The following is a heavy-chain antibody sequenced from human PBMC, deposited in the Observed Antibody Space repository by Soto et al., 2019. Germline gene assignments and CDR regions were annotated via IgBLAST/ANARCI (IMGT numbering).Heavy chain of an antibody. CDR1: GYTFTSYD. CDR2: MNPNSGNT. V-gene: IGHV1-8*01. Sequence: QVQXXQSXAXXXXXXASXRVSXKASGYTFTSYDINWVRQXTGXGLXXMGWMNPNSGNTGYAQKFQGRXXXXXXXXXXXXXXXXXXXXXXDTAVYYCARGLHDTQGGYYFDHWGQGNLVTVXS. CDR3: ARGLHDTQGGYYFDH. D-gene: IGHD3-10*01. J-gene: IGHJ4*02.